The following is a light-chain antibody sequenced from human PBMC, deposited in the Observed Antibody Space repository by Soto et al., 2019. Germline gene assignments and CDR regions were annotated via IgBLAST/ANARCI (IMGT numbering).Light chain of an antibody. Sequence: QSVLTQPASVSGSPGQSITISCTGTSSDVGSYNLVSWYQQYPDKAPKLIIYEGAKRPSWISNRFSGSKSGNTDSLTISGLGAQDEAHYHCCSYAGGGRSPRVFGGGTKLTVL. J-gene: IGLJ3*02. CDR1: SSDVGSYNL. CDR2: EGA. V-gene: IGLV2-23*01. CDR3: CSYAGGGRSPRV.